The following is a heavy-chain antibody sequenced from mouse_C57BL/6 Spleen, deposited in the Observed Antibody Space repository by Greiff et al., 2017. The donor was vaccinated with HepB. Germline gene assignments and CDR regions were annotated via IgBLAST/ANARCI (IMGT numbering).Heavy chain of an antibody. CDR3: ARRLYYYGSSYAMDY. J-gene: IGHJ4*01. CDR2: IDPSDSYT. CDR1: GYTFTSYW. V-gene: IGHV1-69*01. Sequence: VKLQQPGAELVMPGASVKLSCKASGYTFTSYWMHWVKQRPGQGLEWIGEIDPSDSYTNYNQKFKGKSTLTVDKSSSTAYMQLSSLTSEDSAVYYCARRLYYYGSSYAMDYWGQGTSVTVSS. D-gene: IGHD1-1*01.